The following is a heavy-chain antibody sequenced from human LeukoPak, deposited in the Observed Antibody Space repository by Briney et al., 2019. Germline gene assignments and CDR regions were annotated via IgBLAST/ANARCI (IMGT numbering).Heavy chain of an antibody. Sequence: SETLSLTCTVSGGSISSSSYYWGWIRQPPGKGLEWIGSIYYSGSTYYNPSLKSRVTISVDTSKNQFPLKLSSVTAADTAVYYCARRDTAMASFDYWGQGTLVTVSS. CDR3: ARRDTAMASFDY. J-gene: IGHJ4*02. CDR1: GGSISSSSYY. D-gene: IGHD5-18*01. V-gene: IGHV4-39*01. CDR2: IYYSGST.